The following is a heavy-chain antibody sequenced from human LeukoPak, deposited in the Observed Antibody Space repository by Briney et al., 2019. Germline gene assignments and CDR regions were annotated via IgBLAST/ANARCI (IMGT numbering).Heavy chain of an antibody. Sequence: GGSLRLSCAVSGFTLSSYSMNWVRQAPGKGLEWISYISPTITIYYADSVKDRFTISRDNAQNSLYLQMNSLRAEDTAVYYCARLLYYYDSSGYLGAFDIWGQGTMVTVSS. V-gene: IGHV3-48*01. CDR1: GFTLSSYS. CDR3: ARLLYYYDSSGYLGAFDI. D-gene: IGHD3-22*01. CDR2: ISPTITI. J-gene: IGHJ3*02.